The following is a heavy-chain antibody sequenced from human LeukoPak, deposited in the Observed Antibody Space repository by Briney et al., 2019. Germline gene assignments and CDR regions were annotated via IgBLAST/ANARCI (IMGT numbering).Heavy chain of an antibody. D-gene: IGHD2-15*01. Sequence: SETLSLTCAVYGGSFSGYYWSWIRQPPGKGLEWIGEINHSGSTHYNPSLKSRVTISVDTYKNQFSLKLSSVTAADTAVYYCARGRYCSGGSCYEGWGQGTLVTVSS. CDR3: ARGRYCSGGSCYEG. V-gene: IGHV4-34*01. CDR1: GGSFSGYY. J-gene: IGHJ4*02. CDR2: INHSGST.